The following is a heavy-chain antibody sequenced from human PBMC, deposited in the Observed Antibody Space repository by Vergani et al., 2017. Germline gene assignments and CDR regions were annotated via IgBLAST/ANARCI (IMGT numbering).Heavy chain of an antibody. CDR1: GGSINNNNYY. CDR2: IYYSGST. J-gene: IGHJ6*03. V-gene: IGHV4-39*01. Sequence: QLQLQESGPGLVKPSETLSLTCTVSGGSINNNNYYWGWIRQPPGKGLDWIGSIYYSGSTYHNPSLKSRVSISVDTARNQFSLRVISVTAADTAVYFCASYSSSAGPYNYMDVWGRGTTVTVSS. CDR3: ASYSSSAGPYNYMDV. D-gene: IGHD6-6*01.